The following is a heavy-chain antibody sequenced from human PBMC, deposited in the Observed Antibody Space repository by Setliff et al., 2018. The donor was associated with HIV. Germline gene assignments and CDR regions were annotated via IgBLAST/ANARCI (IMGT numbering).Heavy chain of an antibody. CDR2: MNPNSGNT. CDR1: GYTFTSYD. CDR3: ARREGEYYNFWSGSYYFDY. J-gene: IGHJ4*02. V-gene: IGHV1-8*02. Sequence: ASVKVSWKASGYTFTSYDINWVRQATGQGLEWMGWMNPNSGNTGYAQKFQGRVTMTRNTSISTAYMELSSLRSEDTAVYYCARREGEYYNFWSGSYYFDYWGQGTLVTVSS. D-gene: IGHD3-3*01.